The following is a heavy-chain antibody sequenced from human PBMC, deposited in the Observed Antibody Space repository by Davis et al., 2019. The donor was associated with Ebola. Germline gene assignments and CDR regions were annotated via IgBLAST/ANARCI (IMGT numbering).Heavy chain of an antibody. CDR1: GFTFSSYA. CDR3: ARGDGYNFWTV. D-gene: IGHD5-24*01. CDR2: ISYDGSNK. J-gene: IGHJ3*01. V-gene: IGHV3-30*14. Sequence: GGSLRLSCAASGFTFSSYAMHWVRQAPGKGLEWVAVISYDGSNKYYADSVKGRFTISRDNSKNTLYLQMNSLGAEDTAVYYCARGDGYNFWTVWGQGTMVTVSS.